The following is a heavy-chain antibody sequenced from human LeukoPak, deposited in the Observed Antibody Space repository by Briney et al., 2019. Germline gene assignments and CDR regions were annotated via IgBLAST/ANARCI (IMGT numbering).Heavy chain of an antibody. J-gene: IGHJ6*02. Sequence: GGSLRLSCAASGFTFSSYAMHWVRQAPGKGLEWVAVISYDGNNKYYADSVKGRFTISRDNSKNTLYLQMNSLRAEDTAVYHCERDRAYSDILTGYYGCCYYYAMDVWGQGTTVTVSS. CDR3: ERDRAYSDILTGYYGCCYYYAMDV. V-gene: IGHV3-30-3*01. CDR2: ISYDGNNK. CDR1: GFTFSSYA. D-gene: IGHD3-9*01.